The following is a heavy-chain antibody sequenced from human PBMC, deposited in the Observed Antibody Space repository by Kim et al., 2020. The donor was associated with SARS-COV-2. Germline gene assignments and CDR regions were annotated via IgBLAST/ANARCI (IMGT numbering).Heavy chain of an antibody. D-gene: IGHD3-22*01. Sequence: GGSLRLSCAASGFTFSSYGMNWVRQVPGKGLEWVASISTGSKFASYAEPLKGRFTISRDNAKNSLYLQMNSLRAEDTAVYYCARGGLMYYFDSSGLWGQG. CDR3: ARGGLMYYFDSSGL. CDR1: GFTFSSYG. V-gene: IGHV3-21*01. CDR2: ISTGSKFA. J-gene: IGHJ1*01.